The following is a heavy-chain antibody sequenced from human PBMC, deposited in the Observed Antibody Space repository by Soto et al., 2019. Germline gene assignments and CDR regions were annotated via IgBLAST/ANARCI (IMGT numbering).Heavy chain of an antibody. CDR2: ISHSGST. V-gene: IGHV4-31*03. CDR3: AREYTYGSNFFDC. Sequence: QVQLQESGPGLVKPSQTLSLSCTVSGGSISSAAYYWSWIRQHPGKGLQWIGYISHSGSTYYTPALKSRVIISADTSKTQLSLNLTSVTAADAAVYYCAREYTYGSNFFDCWGQGALVTVSS. D-gene: IGHD5-18*01. J-gene: IGHJ4*02. CDR1: GGSISSAAYY.